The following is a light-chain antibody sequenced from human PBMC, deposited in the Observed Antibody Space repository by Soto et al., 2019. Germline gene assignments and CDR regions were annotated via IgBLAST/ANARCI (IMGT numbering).Light chain of an antibody. CDR1: QDISNY. CDR2: DAS. J-gene: IGKJ2*01. V-gene: IGKV1-33*01. CDR3: QHYDDLPPYT. Sequence: DIQMTQSPSSLSASVGDRVTITCQASQDISNYLNWYQQKPGKAPKLLIYDASNLETGVPSRFSGSGSGTYFTVTISSLQPEDIATYYCQHYDDLPPYTFGQGTKLEIK.